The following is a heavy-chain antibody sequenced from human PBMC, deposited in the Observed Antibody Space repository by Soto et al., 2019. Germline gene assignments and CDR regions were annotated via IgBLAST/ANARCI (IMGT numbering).Heavy chain of an antibody. D-gene: IGHD2-8*01. Sequence: QVQLVESGGGVVQPGRSLRLSCAASGFTFSSCGMHWVRQAPGKGLEWVAVIWYDGSNKYYADSVKGRFTISRDNSKNTLYLQMNSLRAEDTAVYYCARDGGCRDGYTVGCIWFDPWGQGTLVTVSS. J-gene: IGHJ5*02. CDR1: GFTFSSCG. CDR2: IWYDGSNK. V-gene: IGHV3-33*01. CDR3: ARDGGCRDGYTVGCIWFDP.